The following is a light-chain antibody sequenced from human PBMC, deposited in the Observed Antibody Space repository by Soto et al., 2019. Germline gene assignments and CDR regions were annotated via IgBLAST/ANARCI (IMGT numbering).Light chain of an antibody. J-gene: IGKJ2*01. V-gene: IGKV1-12*01. CDR3: QQANIFPYT. Sequence: DIQMTQSPSSVSASVEDRFTTICRAVEGISGGLAWYQQKPGKAPKVLIYTASSLQSGVPSRFSGSGSGTDFTLTISSLQPEDFATYYCQQANIFPYTFGPGTKVEIK. CDR2: TAS. CDR1: EGISGG.